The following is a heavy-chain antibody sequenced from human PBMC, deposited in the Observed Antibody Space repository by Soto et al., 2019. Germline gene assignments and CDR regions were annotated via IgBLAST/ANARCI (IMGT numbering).Heavy chain of an antibody. CDR3: ARHGGRFFEY. J-gene: IGHJ4*02. V-gene: IGHV4-4*02. D-gene: IGHD2-15*01. CDR2: ISQSGTA. Sequence: QVQLQESGPGLVKPSETLSLTCAVSGDSFSSGYWWSWVRQPPGKGLQWIGQISQSGTANYNPSLESRVTMSVDKSKNQFSLILTSVTAADTAVYYCARHGGRFFEYWGQGIPVTVSS. CDR1: GDSFSSGYW.